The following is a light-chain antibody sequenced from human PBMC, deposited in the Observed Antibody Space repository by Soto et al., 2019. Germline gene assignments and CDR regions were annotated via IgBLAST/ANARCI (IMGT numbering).Light chain of an antibody. CDR1: QSVNKY. J-gene: IGKJ1*01. V-gene: IGKV3-20*01. Sequence: EIVLTQSPATLSVSPGERATLSCRASQSVNKYLAWYQHRPGQAPRLLIYDTSYRAAGIPARFSGSGSGTDFTLTISRLEPEDSAVYYCQQYGSSRTFGQGTKVDNK. CDR2: DTS. CDR3: QQYGSSRT.